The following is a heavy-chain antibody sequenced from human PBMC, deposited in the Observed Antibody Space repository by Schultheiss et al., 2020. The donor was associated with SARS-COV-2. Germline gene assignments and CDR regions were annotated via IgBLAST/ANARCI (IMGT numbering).Heavy chain of an antibody. CDR1: GGSISSYY. V-gene: IGHV4-59*01. Sequence: SETLSLTCTVSGGSISSYYWSWIRQPPGKGLEWIGSIYYSGSTNYNPSLKSRVTISVDTSKNQFSLKLSSVTAADTAVYYCARGGGTGTDFDYWGQGTLVTVSS. D-gene: IGHD1/OR15-1a*01. CDR3: ARGGGTGTDFDY. J-gene: IGHJ4*02. CDR2: IYYSGST.